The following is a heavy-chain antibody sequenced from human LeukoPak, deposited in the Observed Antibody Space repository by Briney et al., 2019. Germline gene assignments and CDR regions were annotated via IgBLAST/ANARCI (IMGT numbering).Heavy chain of an antibody. Sequence: GGSLRLSCVASGFTFSSYAMSWVRQAPGKGLEWVSAISGSGGSTYYADSMKGRFTISRDNSKNTLYLQMNSLRAEDTAVYYCAKDIVVVPAAIPGYFQHWGQGTLVTVSS. D-gene: IGHD2-2*02. J-gene: IGHJ1*01. V-gene: IGHV3-23*01. CDR2: ISGSGGST. CDR3: AKDIVVVPAAIPGYFQH. CDR1: GFTFSSYA.